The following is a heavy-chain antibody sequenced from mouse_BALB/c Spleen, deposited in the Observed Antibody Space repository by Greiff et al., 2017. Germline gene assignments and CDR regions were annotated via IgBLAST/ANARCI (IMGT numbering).Heavy chain of an antibody. V-gene: IGHV1S81*02. CDR3: TRTGYYDSDEGYYYAMDY. Sequence: QVQLQQSGAELVKPGASVKLSCKASGYTFTSYYMYWVKQRPGQGLEWIGEINPSNGGTNFNEKFKSKATLTVDKSSSTAYMQLSSLTSEDSAVYYCTRTGYYDSDEGYYYAMDYWGQGTSVTVSS. CDR1: GYTFTSYY. J-gene: IGHJ4*01. CDR2: INPSNGGT. D-gene: IGHD2-4*01.